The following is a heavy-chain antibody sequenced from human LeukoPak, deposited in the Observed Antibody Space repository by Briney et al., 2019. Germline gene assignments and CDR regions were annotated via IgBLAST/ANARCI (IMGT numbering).Heavy chain of an antibody. J-gene: IGHJ3*02. V-gene: IGHV1-3*01. CDR2: INAGIGNT. Sequence: GESLKISCKGSGYSFTTYWIGWVRQAPGQRLEWMGWINAGIGNTKYSQKFQDRVAITRDTSASTAYMELSSLRSEDTSVYYCARTQGVYYGGNFGAFDIWGQGTMVTVPS. D-gene: IGHD4-23*01. CDR3: ARTQGVYYGGNFGAFDI. CDR1: GYSFTTYW.